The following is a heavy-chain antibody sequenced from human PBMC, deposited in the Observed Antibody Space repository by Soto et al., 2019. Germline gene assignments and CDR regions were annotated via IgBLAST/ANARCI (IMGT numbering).Heavy chain of an antibody. CDR3: AIDSWLLEYYYYYGMDV. D-gene: IGHD3-22*01. CDR2: ISYDGSTK. V-gene: IGHV3-30*03. J-gene: IGHJ6*02. CDR1: GGKSSSYG. Sequence: GGSLRLSSAAFGGKSSSYGMRRVRKAPGKGLAWVAVISYDGSTKYYVDSVKGRFTISRDNSKNTLYLQMNSLRAEDTAVYYCAIDSWLLEYYYYYGMDVWGQATTVTVSS.